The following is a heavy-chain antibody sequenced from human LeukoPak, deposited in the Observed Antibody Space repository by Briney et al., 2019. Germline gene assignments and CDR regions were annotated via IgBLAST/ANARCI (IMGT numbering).Heavy chain of an antibody. CDR1: GITFSNYA. CDR2: ISGSAHKI. J-gene: IGHJ4*02. Sequence: GGSLRLSCVASGITFSNYAVSWVRQAPEKGLDWVSVISGSAHKIRYADSVKGRFTVSRDNSENIVYLQMNNLRVEDTAVYYCAGRPTGYSSGYIHWGQGTLVTVSS. D-gene: IGHD5-18*01. CDR3: AGRPTGYSSGYIH. V-gene: IGHV3-23*01.